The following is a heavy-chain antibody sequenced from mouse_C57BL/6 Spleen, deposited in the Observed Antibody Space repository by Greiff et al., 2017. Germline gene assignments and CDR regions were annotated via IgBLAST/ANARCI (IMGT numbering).Heavy chain of an antibody. Sequence: QVQLQQPGAELVRPGSSVKLSCKASGYTFTSYWMDWVKQRPGQGLEWIGNIYPSDSETHYNQKFKDKATLTVDKSSSTAYMQLSSLTSEDPAVYDCARPPPSYGNDGGDYWGQGTTLTVSS. V-gene: IGHV1-61*01. CDR3: ARPPPSYGNDGGDY. J-gene: IGHJ2*01. D-gene: IGHD2-2*01. CDR1: GYTFTSYW. CDR2: IYPSDSET.